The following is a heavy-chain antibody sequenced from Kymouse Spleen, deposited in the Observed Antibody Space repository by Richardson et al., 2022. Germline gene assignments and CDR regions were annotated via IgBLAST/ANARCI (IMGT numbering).Heavy chain of an antibody. CDR3: ARVDTAMVRYYFDY. J-gene: IGHJ4*02. D-gene: IGHD5-18,IGHD5-18*01. V-gene: IGHV3-33*01. CDR1: GFTFSSYG. CDR2: IWYDGSNK. Sequence: QVQLVESGGGVVQPGRSLRLSCAASGFTFSSYGMHWVRQAPGKGLEWVAVIWYDGSNKYYADSVKGRFTISRDNSKNTLYLQMNSLRAEDTAVYYCARVDTAMVRYYFDYWGQGTLVTVSS.